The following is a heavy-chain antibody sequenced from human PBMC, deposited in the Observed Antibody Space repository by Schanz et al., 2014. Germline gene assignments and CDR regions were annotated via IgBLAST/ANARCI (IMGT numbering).Heavy chain of an antibody. CDR1: RYTFNTYG. Sequence: QVQLVQSGAEVKKPGASVKVSCEASRYTFNTYGLNWVRQAPGQGLEWMGWISAYTNNTNYAQKVQGRVTMTTDTSTGTAYMELRSLRSDDTALYYCTRGGYSYALSAFDIWGQGTMVTVSS. D-gene: IGHD5-18*01. CDR2: ISAYTNNT. CDR3: TRGGYSYALSAFDI. J-gene: IGHJ3*02. V-gene: IGHV1-18*01.